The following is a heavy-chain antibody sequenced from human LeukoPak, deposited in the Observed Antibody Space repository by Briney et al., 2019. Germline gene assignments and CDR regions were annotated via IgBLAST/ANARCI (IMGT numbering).Heavy chain of an antibody. Sequence: GGSLRLSCAASGFTFSTYAMNWVRQAPGKGLEWVSYISDSSNTIYYADSVKGRFTISRDNAKNSLYPQMNTLRDEDTAVYYCARDRYTSRWYILDYWGQGTLVTVSS. D-gene: IGHD6-13*01. J-gene: IGHJ4*02. V-gene: IGHV3-48*02. CDR2: ISDSSNTI. CDR3: ARDRYTSRWYILDY. CDR1: GFTFSTYA.